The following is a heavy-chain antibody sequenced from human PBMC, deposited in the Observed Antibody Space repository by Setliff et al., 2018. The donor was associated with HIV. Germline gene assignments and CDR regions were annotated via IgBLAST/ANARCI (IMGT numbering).Heavy chain of an antibody. J-gene: IGHJ4*02. CDR2: IYDSGST. Sequence: PSETLSLTCTVSGDSISTFYWNWIRQPPGKGLEWIGYIYDSGSTNYNPSLKSRVTISVDTSRNQFSLKLSSVTAADTAVYFCARGAPYDYVWGSYRHFDYWARERWSPSPQ. CDR3: ARGAPYDYVWGSYRHFDY. V-gene: IGHV4-59*01. D-gene: IGHD3-16*02. CDR1: GDSISTFY.